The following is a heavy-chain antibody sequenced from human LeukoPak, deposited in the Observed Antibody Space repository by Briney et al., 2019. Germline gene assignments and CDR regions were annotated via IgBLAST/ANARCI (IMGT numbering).Heavy chain of an antibody. CDR2: INHSGST. J-gene: IGHJ6*02. CDR3: ARAMKHVDSNEYYYYYGMDV. CDR1: GGSFSGYY. V-gene: IGHV4-34*01. Sequence: PSETLSLTCAVYGGSFSGYYWSWIRQPPGKGLEWIGEINHSGSTNYNPPLKSRVTISVDTSKNQYSLKLSSVTAADTAVYYCARAMKHVDSNEYYYYYGMDVWGQGTTVTVSS. D-gene: IGHD4-4*01.